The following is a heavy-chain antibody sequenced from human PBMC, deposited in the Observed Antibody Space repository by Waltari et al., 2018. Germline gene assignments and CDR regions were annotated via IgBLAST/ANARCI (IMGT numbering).Heavy chain of an antibody. J-gene: IGHJ4*02. V-gene: IGHV3-7*03. CDR3: ATYRWLGY. D-gene: IGHD3-10*01. CDR1: EFAFSTYW. Sequence: EVQRVESGGAVVQPGGSLRLSREVSEFAFSTYWMTWVRQAPGRWVAWLANRNYDGSEKHYVESVKGRFTSSRDNDRNALYLQMNSLRAEDTAVYYCATYRWLGYWGQGTLVTVSS. CDR2: RNYDGSEK.